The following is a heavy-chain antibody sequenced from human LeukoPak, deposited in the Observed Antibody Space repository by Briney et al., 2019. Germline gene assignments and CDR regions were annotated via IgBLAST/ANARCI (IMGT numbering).Heavy chain of an antibody. CDR2: ISSSSSYI. CDR1: GFTFSSYS. Sequence: PGGSLRLSCAASGFTFSSYSMNWVRQAPGKGLEWVSSISSSSSYIYYADSVKGRFTISRDNAKNSLYLQMNSLRAEDTAVYYCATCSGGSCYLGYWGQGTLATVSS. D-gene: IGHD2-15*01. CDR3: ATCSGGSCYLGY. J-gene: IGHJ4*02. V-gene: IGHV3-21*01.